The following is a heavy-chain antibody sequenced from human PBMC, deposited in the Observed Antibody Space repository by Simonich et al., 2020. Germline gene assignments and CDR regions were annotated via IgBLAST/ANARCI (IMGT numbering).Heavy chain of an antibody. Sequence: EVQLVESGGGLVQPGGSLRLSCASSGFTFSSSWMSWVRQAPGQWREWVANIKQDGREKYDVDSVKGRFTSSKNNAKNSLYLQMNSLRAEDTAVYYCARDGLGTAYYYYMDVWGKGTTVTVSS. D-gene: IGHD7-27*01. CDR3: ARDGLGTAYYYYMDV. V-gene: IGHV3-7*01. CDR2: IKQDGREK. CDR1: GFTFSSSW. J-gene: IGHJ6*03.